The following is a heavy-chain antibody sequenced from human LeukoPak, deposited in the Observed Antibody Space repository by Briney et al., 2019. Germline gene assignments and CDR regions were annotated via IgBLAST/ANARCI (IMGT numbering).Heavy chain of an antibody. CDR2: IYTSGST. V-gene: IGHV4-4*07. D-gene: IGHD1-26*01. CDR1: GGSFSNYY. CDR3: AGGSGSYRPLYFFDY. Sequence: SETLSLTCSVSGGSFSNYYWSWIRQPAGKGLEWIGRIYTSGSTNYNPFFKSRVTMSLDTSQKEVSLTLNSMTVADTAVYFCAGGSGSYRPLYFFDYWGQGTLVTVSA. J-gene: IGHJ4*02.